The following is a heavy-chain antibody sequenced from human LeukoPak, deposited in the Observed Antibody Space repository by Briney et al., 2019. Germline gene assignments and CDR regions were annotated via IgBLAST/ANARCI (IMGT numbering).Heavy chain of an antibody. CDR3: ARLGYYYYMDV. CDR2: IYYSGST. CDR1: GGSLSSYY. V-gene: IGHV4-59*01. Sequence: SETLSLTCTVSGGSLSSYYWSWIRQPPGKGLEGIGYIYYSGSTNYNPSLKSRVTISVDTSKNQSSLKLSSVTAAVTAVYYCARLGYYYYMDVWGKGTTVTVSS. J-gene: IGHJ6*03.